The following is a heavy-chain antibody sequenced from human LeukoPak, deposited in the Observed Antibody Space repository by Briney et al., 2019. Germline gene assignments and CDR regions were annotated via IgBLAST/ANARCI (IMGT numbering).Heavy chain of an antibody. D-gene: IGHD6-19*01. Sequence: GGSLILSCAASGCTFSSYWMSWVRQAPGKGLEWVANINQGGSEKYYVDSVKGRFTISRDNAKNSLYLQMNSLRAEDTAVYYCARDLSPLSGWYPGLDYWGQGTLVTVSS. J-gene: IGHJ4*02. CDR3: ARDLSPLSGWYPGLDY. V-gene: IGHV3-7*01. CDR2: INQGGSEK. CDR1: GCTFSSYW.